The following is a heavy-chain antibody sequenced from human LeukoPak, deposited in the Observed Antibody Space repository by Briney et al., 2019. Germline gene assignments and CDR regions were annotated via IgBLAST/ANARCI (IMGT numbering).Heavy chain of an antibody. V-gene: IGHV4-39*07. CDR1: GGSISSSSYY. Sequence: KSSETLSLTCTVSGGSISSSSYYWGWIRQPPGKGLEWIGSIYYSGSTNYNPSLKSRVTISVDTSKNQFSLKLSSVTAADTAMYYCARQGDGYINNYFDPWGQGTLVTVSS. D-gene: IGHD5-24*01. J-gene: IGHJ5*02. CDR2: IYYSGST. CDR3: ARQGDGYINNYFDP.